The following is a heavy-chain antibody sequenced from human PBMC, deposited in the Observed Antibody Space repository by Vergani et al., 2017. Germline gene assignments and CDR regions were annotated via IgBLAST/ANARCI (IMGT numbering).Heavy chain of an antibody. CDR2: INHSGST. D-gene: IGHD2-2*01. CDR1: GGSFSGYY. J-gene: IGHJ5*02. CDR3: ARAKRGSIVVVPAADWFDP. V-gene: IGHV4-34*01. Sequence: QVQLQQWGAGLLKPSETLSLTCAVYGGSFSGYYWSWIRQPPGKGLEWIGEINHSGSTNYNPSLKSRVTISVDTSKNQFSLKLSSVTAADTAVYYCARAKRGSIVVVPAADWFDPWGQGTLVTVSS.